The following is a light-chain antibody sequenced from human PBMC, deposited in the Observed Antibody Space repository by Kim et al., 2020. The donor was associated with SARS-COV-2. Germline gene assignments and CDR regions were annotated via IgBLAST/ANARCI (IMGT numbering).Light chain of an antibody. Sequence: SITISCTGTSSDVDDYNYVSWYQQHPGKAPKLMIYEVTKRPSGVSYRFSGSKSGNTASLIISGLQAEDEADYYCNSYTSSSGLMVFGGGTQLTVL. CDR3: NSYTSSSGLMV. CDR2: EVT. CDR1: SSDVDDYNY. J-gene: IGLJ3*02. V-gene: IGLV2-14*01.